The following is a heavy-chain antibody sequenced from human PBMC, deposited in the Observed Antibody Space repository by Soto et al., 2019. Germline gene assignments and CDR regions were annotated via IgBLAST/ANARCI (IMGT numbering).Heavy chain of an antibody. CDR3: ARPSPYCGGDCYSNDAFDI. D-gene: IGHD2-21*02. CDR2: INHSGST. Sequence: NPSETLSLTCAVYGGSFSGYYWSWIRQPPGKGLEWIGEINHSGSTNYNPSLKRRVTISVDTSKNQFSLKLSSVTAADTAVYYCARPSPYCGGDCYSNDAFDIWGQGTMVTVSS. CDR1: GGSFSGYY. J-gene: IGHJ3*02. V-gene: IGHV4-34*01.